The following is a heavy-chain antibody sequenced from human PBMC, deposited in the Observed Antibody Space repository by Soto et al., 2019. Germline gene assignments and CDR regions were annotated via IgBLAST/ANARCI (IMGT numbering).Heavy chain of an antibody. CDR3: ARRLGSYYYGMDV. CDR2: ISTYTGNT. J-gene: IGHJ6*02. CDR1: GYTFTSYG. D-gene: IGHD3-16*01. Sequence: QVQLVQSGDEVKKPGASVKVSCKASGYTFTSYGISWVRQAPGQGLEWMGWISTYTGNTNYAQKLKGRVTMTTDSSTNTAYMDLRSLTSDDTAVYFCARRLGSYYYGMDVWGQGTTVTVSS. V-gene: IGHV1-18*01.